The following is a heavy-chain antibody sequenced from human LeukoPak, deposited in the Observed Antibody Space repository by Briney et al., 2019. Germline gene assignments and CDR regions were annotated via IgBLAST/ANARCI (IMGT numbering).Heavy chain of an antibody. Sequence: GGSLRLSCAASGFTFSSYAMHWVRQAPGKGLEWVAVISYDGSNKYYADSVKGRFTISRDNSKNTLYLQMNSLRAEDTAVYYCARDNLGVVIIGTFDYWGQGTLVTVSS. CDR3: ARDNLGVVIIGTFDY. CDR2: ISYDGSNK. J-gene: IGHJ4*02. V-gene: IGHV3-30-3*01. CDR1: GFTFSSYA. D-gene: IGHD3-3*01.